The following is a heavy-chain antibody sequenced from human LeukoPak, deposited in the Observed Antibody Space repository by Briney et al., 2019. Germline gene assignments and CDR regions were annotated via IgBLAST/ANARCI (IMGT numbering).Heavy chain of an antibody. J-gene: IGHJ5*02. D-gene: IGHD4-17*01. Sequence: SETLSLTCAAYGGSFSNYYWNWIRQPPGKGLEWIGEINHSGSTKYNPSLRGRVTISVDTSKNEFSLKLSSVTAADTAVYYCARVADYGDYVGGDWIDPWGQGTLVTVSS. CDR3: ARVADYGDYVGGDWIDP. CDR1: GGSFSNYY. CDR2: INHSGST. V-gene: IGHV4-34*01.